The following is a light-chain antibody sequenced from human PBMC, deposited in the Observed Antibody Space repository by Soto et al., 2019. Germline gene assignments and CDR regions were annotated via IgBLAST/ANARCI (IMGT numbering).Light chain of an antibody. Sequence: EIVMTQSPATLSVSPGERVTLSCRASQSVSSNLAWYQQKPGQAPRLLIYGASTRATGIPARFSGSGSGTEFTLTINSLQSEDFAVYYCQQYNNWPRTFGQGTKVDI. CDR1: QSVSSN. V-gene: IGKV3-15*01. CDR3: QQYNNWPRT. CDR2: GAS. J-gene: IGKJ1*01.